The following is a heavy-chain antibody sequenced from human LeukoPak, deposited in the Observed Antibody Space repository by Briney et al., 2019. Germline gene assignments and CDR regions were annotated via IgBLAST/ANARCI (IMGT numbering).Heavy chain of an antibody. CDR3: ARDKCRSTSCSRGPYYYYYMDV. Sequence: KSGGSLRLSCAASGFTFSDYYMSWIRQAPGKGLEWVSYISSSDSTIYYADSVKGRFTISRDNAKNSLYLQMNSLRAEDTAVYYCARDKCRSTSCSRGPYYYYYMDVWGKGTTVTVSS. CDR2: ISSSDSTI. J-gene: IGHJ6*03. CDR1: GFTFSDYY. V-gene: IGHV3-11*04. D-gene: IGHD2-2*01.